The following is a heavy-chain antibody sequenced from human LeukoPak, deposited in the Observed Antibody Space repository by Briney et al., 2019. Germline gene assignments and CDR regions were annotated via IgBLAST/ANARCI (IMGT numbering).Heavy chain of an antibody. CDR1: GYTFTSYY. CDR3: AREGGSSYGYAYH. CDR2: INPHSGDT. Sequence: ASVTVSCKAFGYTFTSYYMHRERQAPGQGLERMGWINPHSGDTNYAHKFQGRVTMTRDTSISIAYMELSSLKSDDTAVYYCAREGGSSYGYAYHWGQGTLVTVSS. D-gene: IGHD5-18*01. J-gene: IGHJ5*02. V-gene: IGHV1-2*07.